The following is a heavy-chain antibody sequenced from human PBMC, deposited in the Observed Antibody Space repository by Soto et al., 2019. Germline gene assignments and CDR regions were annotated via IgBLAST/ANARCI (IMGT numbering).Heavy chain of an antibody. J-gene: IGHJ4*02. CDR2: IYYSGST. D-gene: IGHD2-2*01. V-gene: IGHV4-61*01. CDR1: GGSVSSGSYY. Sequence: SETLSLTCTVSGGSVSSGSYYWSWIRQPPGKGLEWIGYIYYSGSTNYNPSLKSRVTISVDTSKNQFSLKLSSVTAADTAVYYCATPNCSSTSCYGRDGYYFDYWGQGTMVTVSS. CDR3: ATPNCSSTSCYGRDGYYFDY.